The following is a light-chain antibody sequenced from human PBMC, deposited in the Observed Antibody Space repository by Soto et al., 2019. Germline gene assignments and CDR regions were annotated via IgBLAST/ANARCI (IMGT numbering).Light chain of an antibody. J-gene: IGLJ1*01. CDR3: SSYPSSSTYV. CDR2: DVS. Sequence: QSALTQPASVSGSPGQSITISCTGTSSDVGGYNYVSWYQQHPGKAPKLMIYDVSNRPSGVSNRFSGSKSGNTASLPISVLQAEDEADYYCSSYPSSSTYVFGAGTKVTVL. CDR1: SSDVGGYNY. V-gene: IGLV2-14*01.